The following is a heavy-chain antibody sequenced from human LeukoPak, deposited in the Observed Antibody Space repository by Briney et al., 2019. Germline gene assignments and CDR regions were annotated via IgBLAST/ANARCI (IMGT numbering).Heavy chain of an antibody. V-gene: IGHV3-48*04. J-gene: IGHJ4*02. CDR3: ARAPYYFDSN. Sequence: GGSLRLSCAASGFTFSSYSMNWVRQAPGKGLEWVSSISSSGSTIYYADSVKGRFTISRDNAENSLYLQMNSLRAEDTAVYYCARAPYYFDSNWDQGTLVTVSS. CDR1: GFTFSSYS. CDR2: ISSSGSTI.